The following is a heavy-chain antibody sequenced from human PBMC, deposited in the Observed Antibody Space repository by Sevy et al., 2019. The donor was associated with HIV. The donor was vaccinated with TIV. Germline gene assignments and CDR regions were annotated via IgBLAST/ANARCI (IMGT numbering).Heavy chain of an antibody. CDR2: ISDSAYNT. J-gene: IGHJ4*02. Sequence: GESLKISCAASGFTFSNYAMSWVRQAPGKGLEWVSGISDSAYNTYYADSVKGRFTISRDNSKNSLYLQMNSLRAEDTAVYYCTKDEASTVAMTYYFDYWGQGTLVTVSS. CDR1: GFTFSNYA. D-gene: IGHD5-12*01. CDR3: TKDEASTVAMTYYFDY. V-gene: IGHV3-23*01.